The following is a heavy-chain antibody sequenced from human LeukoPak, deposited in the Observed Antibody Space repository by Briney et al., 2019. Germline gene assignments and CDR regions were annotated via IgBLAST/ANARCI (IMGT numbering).Heavy chain of an antibody. J-gene: IGHJ4*02. Sequence: PGGSLRLSCAASGFTFDDYAMHWVRQAPGKGLEWVSGISWNSGSIGYADSVKGRFTISRDNAKNSLYLQMNSLRAEDTALYYCAKDLWQWLVRGFDYWGQGTLVTVSS. CDR2: ISWNSGSI. CDR3: AKDLWQWLVRGFDY. CDR1: GFTFDDYA. V-gene: IGHV3-9*01. D-gene: IGHD6-19*01.